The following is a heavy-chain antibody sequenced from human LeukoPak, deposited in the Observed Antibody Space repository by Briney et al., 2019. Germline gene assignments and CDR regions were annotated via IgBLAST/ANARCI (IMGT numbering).Heavy chain of an antibody. CDR2: INHSGST. CDR3: VRHWESSSWFDP. D-gene: IGHD1-26*01. CDR1: GGSISSSSYY. J-gene: IGHJ5*02. V-gene: IGHV4-39*01. Sequence: SSETLSLTCTVSGGSISSSSYYWGWIRQPPGKGLEWIGEINHSGSTNYNPSLKSRVTISVDTSKNQFSLKLTSVTAADTAIYYCVRHWESSSWFDPWGQGTLVTVSS.